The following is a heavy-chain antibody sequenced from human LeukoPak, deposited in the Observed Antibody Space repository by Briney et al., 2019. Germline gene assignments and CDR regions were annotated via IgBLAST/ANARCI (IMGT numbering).Heavy chain of an antibody. CDR2: IRYDGSNK. CDR1: GFIFSTST. D-gene: IGHD3-3*01. J-gene: IGHJ4*02. V-gene: IGHV3-30*02. CDR3: AIFHFGVVPFDY. Sequence: GGSLRLSCAASGFIFSTSTMNWVRQAPGKGLEWVAFIRYDGSNKYYADSVKGRFTISRDNSKNTLYLQMNSLRAEDTAVYYCAIFHFGVVPFDYWGQGTLVTVSS.